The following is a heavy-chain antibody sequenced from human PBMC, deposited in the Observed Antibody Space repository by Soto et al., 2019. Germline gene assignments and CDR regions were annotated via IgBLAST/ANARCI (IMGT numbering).Heavy chain of an antibody. Sequence: LSLTCAVYGGSFSGYYWSWIRQPPGKGLEWIGEINHGGSTNYNPSLKRRVTISVDTSKNQFSLKLSSVTAADTAVYYCARTEFGVVVNYYYYGMDVWGQGTTVTVSS. CDR3: ARTEFGVVVNYYYYGMDV. CDR1: GGSFSGYY. V-gene: IGHV4-34*01. D-gene: IGHD3-3*01. J-gene: IGHJ6*02. CDR2: INHGGST.